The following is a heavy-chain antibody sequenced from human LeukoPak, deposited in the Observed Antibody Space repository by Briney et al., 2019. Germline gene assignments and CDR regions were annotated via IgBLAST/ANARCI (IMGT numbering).Heavy chain of an antibody. D-gene: IGHD3-3*01. CDR3: AKDGGKYYDFWSGYLKTHFDY. CDR2: ISGSGGST. V-gene: IGHV3-23*01. CDR1: GFTFSSYA. J-gene: IGHJ4*02. Sequence: GSLRLSCAASGFTFSSYAMSWVRQAPGKGLEWVSAISGSGGSTYYADSVKGRFTISRDNSKNTLYLQMNSLRAEDTAVYYCAKDGGKYYDFWSGYLKTHFDYWGQGTLVTVSS.